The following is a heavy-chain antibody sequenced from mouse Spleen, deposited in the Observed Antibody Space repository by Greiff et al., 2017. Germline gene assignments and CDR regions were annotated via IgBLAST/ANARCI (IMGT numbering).Heavy chain of an antibody. Sequence: VQLQQSGAELARPGASVKMSCKASGYTFTSYTMHWVKQRPGQGLEWIGYINPSSGYTKYNQKFKDKATLTADKSSSTAYMQLSSLTSEDSAVYYCARSELGRRGGYFDYWGQGTTLTVSS. D-gene: IGHD4-1*01. V-gene: IGHV1-4*01. CDR3: ARSELGRRGGYFDY. CDR1: GYTFTSYT. J-gene: IGHJ2*01. CDR2: INPSSGYT.